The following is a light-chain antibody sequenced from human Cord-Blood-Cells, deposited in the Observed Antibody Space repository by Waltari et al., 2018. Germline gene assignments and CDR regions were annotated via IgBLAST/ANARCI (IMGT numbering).Light chain of an antibody. J-gene: IGLJ1*01. CDR2: DVS. CDR1: SSDVGGYNT. V-gene: IGLV2-11*01. CDR3: CSYAGSYTFV. Sequence: QSAMTQPRSVSGSPGQSLTISCTGTSSDVGGYNTVSWYQQHPGNAPNLMFYDVSKRPSGVPDRFSGSKSGNAASLTISGLQAEDEADYYCCSYAGSYTFVFGTGTKVTVL.